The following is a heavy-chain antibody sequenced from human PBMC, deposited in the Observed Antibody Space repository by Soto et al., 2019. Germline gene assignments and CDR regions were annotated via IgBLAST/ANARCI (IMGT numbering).Heavy chain of an antibody. Sequence: QVQLQESGPGLVKPSQTLSLTCTVSGGSISSGGYYWSWIRQHPGKGLEWIGYIYHSGSTYYNPSLKSRVTISVDTSKNQFSLKLSSVTVADTAVYYCAREAAVILNWFDPWGQGTLVTVSS. D-gene: IGHD6-25*01. J-gene: IGHJ5*02. CDR1: GGSISSGGYY. V-gene: IGHV4-31*03. CDR2: IYHSGST. CDR3: AREAAVILNWFDP.